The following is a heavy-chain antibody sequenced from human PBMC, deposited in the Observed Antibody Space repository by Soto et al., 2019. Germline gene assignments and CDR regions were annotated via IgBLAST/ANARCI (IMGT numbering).Heavy chain of an antibody. V-gene: IGHV4-59*08. J-gene: IGHJ4*02. D-gene: IGHD2-21*02. Sequence: QVQLQESGPGLVKPSETLSLTCTVSGGSISSYYWSWIRQPPGKGLEWIGYVYYSGRPNYNPPLKRRXXIXIVXSKNHFSLKLSSVTAADTAVYYCARHWRDARSFDYWGQGILVTVSS. CDR1: GGSISSYY. CDR2: VYYSGRP. CDR3: ARHWRDARSFDY.